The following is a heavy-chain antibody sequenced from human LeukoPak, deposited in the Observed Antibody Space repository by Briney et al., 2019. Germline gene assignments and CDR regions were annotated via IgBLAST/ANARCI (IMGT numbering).Heavy chain of an antibody. V-gene: IGHV4-34*01. D-gene: IGHD2-2*01. CDR3: ARGYCSSTSCPDYDY. J-gene: IGHJ4*02. CDR2: INHSGST. Sequence: SETLSLTCAVYGGSFSGYYWSWIRQPPGKGLEWIGEINHSGSTNYNPSLKSRVTISVDTSKNQFSLKLSSVTAADTAVYYCARGYCSSTSCPDYDYWGQGTLVTVSS. CDR1: GGSFSGYY.